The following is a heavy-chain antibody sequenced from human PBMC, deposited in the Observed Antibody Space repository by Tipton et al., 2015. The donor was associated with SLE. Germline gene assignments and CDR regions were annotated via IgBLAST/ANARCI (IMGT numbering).Heavy chain of an antibody. CDR2: INPNSGGT. V-gene: IGHV1-2*02. D-gene: IGHD2-21*01. CDR3: ARGIDCLGCFQH. Sequence: QLVQSGGEVKKPGASVKVSCKASGYNLTTYGIGWVRQAPGQGLEWMGWINPNSGGTNYAQKFQGRVTMTRDTSISTAYMELSRLRSDDTAVYYCARGIDCLGCFQHWGQGTLVTVSS. CDR1: GYNLTTYG. J-gene: IGHJ1*01.